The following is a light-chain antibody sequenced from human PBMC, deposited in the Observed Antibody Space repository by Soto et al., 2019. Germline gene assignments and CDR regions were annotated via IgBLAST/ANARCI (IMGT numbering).Light chain of an antibody. J-gene: IGLJ7*01. CDR1: SGHSNYA. Sequence: QPVLTQSPSASASLGASVKLTCTLSSGHSNYAIAWHQQQPEKGPRYLMKVNSDGSHSKGDGIPDRFSGSSSGAERYLTISSLQSEDEADYYRQTWGTGKAVFGGGTQLTVL. V-gene: IGLV4-69*02. CDR3: QTWGTGKAV. CDR2: VNSDGSH.